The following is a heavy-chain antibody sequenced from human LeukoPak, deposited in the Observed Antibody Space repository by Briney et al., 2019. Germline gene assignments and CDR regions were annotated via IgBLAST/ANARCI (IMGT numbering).Heavy chain of an antibody. V-gene: IGHV3-23*01. D-gene: IGHD1-1*01. J-gene: IGHJ4*02. CDR1: GFPFSSHG. Sequence: GGSLRLSCAASGFPFSSHGMSWVRQAPGKGLEWVSGISGSGDATYYADSVKGRFTISRDNSKNTLYVQMNSLTAEDTAIYYCAKATGNLGNWGQGTLVTVSS. CDR2: ISGSGDAT. CDR3: AKATGNLGN.